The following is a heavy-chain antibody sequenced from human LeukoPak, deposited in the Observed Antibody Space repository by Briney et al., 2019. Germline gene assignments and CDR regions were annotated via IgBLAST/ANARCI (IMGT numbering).Heavy chain of an antibody. CDR1: GFTFSSYA. V-gene: IGHV3-23*01. Sequence: PGGSLRLSCAASGFTFSSYAMSWVRQAPGKGLEWVSTISDSDGSTYYADSVKGRFTISRDNSKNTLYLQLNSLRADDTAVYYCAKVAAAALARIDYWGQGTLVTVSS. CDR3: AKVAAAALARIDY. J-gene: IGHJ4*02. CDR2: ISDSDGST. D-gene: IGHD6-13*01.